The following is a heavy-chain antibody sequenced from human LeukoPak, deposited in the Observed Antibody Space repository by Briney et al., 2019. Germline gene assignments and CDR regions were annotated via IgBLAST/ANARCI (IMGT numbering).Heavy chain of an antibody. D-gene: IGHD3-10*01. CDR2: VNAGNGDT. CDR3: ARYGSGSGGAFDI. Sequence: ASVKVSCKASGYTFTRYAIHWVRQAPGQRLEWMGWVNAGNGDTKYSQKFQGRVTITTDESTSTAYMELSSLRSEDTAVYYCARYGSGSGGAFDIWGQGTMVTVSS. V-gene: IGHV1-3*01. J-gene: IGHJ3*02. CDR1: GYTFTRYA.